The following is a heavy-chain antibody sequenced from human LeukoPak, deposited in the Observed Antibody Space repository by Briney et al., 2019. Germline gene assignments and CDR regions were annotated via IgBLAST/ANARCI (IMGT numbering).Heavy chain of an antibody. CDR1: GFTFSSYG. CDR2: ISYDGSNK. CDR3: AKDRDYDFWSGYYWDN. J-gene: IGHJ4*02. V-gene: IGHV3-30*18. D-gene: IGHD3-3*01. Sequence: GRSLRLSCAASGFTFSSYGMHWVRQAPGKGLEWVAVISYDGSNKYYADSVKGRFTISRDNSKNTLYLQMNSLRAEDTAVYFCAKDRDYDFWSGYYWDNWGQGTLVTVSS.